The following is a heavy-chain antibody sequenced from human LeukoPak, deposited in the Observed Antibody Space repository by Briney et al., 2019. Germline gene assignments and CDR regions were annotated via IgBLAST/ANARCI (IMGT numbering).Heavy chain of an antibody. V-gene: IGHV3-7*01. J-gene: IGHJ5*02. CDR1: GFTFSSYW. Sequence: PGGSLRLSCAASGFTFSSYWMSWVRQAPGKGLEWVANIKQDGSEKYYVDSVKGRFTISRDNAKNSLYLQMNSLRAEDTAVYYCARDRGDGYNREDHRPEFPWWFDPWGQGTLVTVSS. D-gene: IGHD5-24*01. CDR3: ARDRGDGYNREDHRPEFPWWFDP. CDR2: IKQDGSEK.